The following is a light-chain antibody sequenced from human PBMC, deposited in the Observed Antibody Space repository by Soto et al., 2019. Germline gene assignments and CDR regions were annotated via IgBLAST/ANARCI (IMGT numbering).Light chain of an antibody. CDR3: QQSYSTPFT. J-gene: IGKJ3*01. Sequence: DIQMTQSPSSLSASVGDRVTITCRASQRISRNLNWYQQKPGKAPKLLIYAASILQSGVPSRLSGSGSGTDFTLTISSLHPEDFATYYCQQSYSTPFTFGPGTKVDIK. CDR1: QRISRN. CDR2: AAS. V-gene: IGKV1-39*01.